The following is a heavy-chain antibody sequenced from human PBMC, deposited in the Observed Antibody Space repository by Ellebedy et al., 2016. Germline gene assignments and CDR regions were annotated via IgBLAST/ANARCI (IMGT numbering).Heavy chain of an antibody. J-gene: IGHJ4*02. V-gene: IGHV3-53*01. Sequence: GESLKISCAVSGFSVSDNYMSWVRQDPGRGLEWVSVIYIAGSTYYVDSVKGRFIISRDNSKNTLLLQMNSLRVEDTAVYYCVTPGGYVGVFDQWGQGTLVIVSS. CDR2: IYIAGST. CDR1: GFSVSDNY. CDR3: VTPGGYVGVFDQ. D-gene: IGHD6-13*01.